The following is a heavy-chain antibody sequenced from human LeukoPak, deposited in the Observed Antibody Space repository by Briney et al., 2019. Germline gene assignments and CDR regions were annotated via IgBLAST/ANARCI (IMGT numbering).Heavy chain of an antibody. CDR1: GYTFTSYD. J-gene: IGHJ4*02. Sequence: ASVKVSCKASGYTFTSYDINWVRQATGQGLEWMGWMNPSSGNTGYAQKFQSRVTMTRNTSISTAYMELSSLRSEDTAVYYCARDSSSFQEDYWGQGTLVTVSS. CDR3: ARDSSSFQEDY. CDR2: MNPSSGNT. D-gene: IGHD6-13*01. V-gene: IGHV1-8*01.